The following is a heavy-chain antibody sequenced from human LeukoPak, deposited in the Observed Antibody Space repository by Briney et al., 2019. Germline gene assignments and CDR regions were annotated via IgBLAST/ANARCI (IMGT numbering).Heavy chain of an antibody. V-gene: IGHV3-21*01. CDR3: AGDVAFPGPFDY. CDR2: ISSSSSYI. CDR1: GFTFSSYS. J-gene: IGHJ4*02. D-gene: IGHD2-21*01. Sequence: GGSLRLSCAASGFTFSSYSMNWVRQAPGKGLEWVSSISSSSSYIYYADSVKGRFTISRDNAKNSLYLQMNSLRAEDTAVYYCAGDVAFPGPFDYWGQGTLVTVSS.